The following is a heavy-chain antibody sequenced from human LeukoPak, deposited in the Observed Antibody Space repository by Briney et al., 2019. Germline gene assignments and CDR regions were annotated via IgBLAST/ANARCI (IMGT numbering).Heavy chain of an antibody. J-gene: IGHJ6*02. Sequence: SETLSLTCAVYGGSFSGYYWSWIRQPPGKGLEWIGEINHSGSTNYNPSLKSRVTISVDTSKNQFSLKLSSVTAADTAVYYCARGLAVADRYYYYAMDVWGQGTTVTVSS. D-gene: IGHD6-19*01. CDR2: INHSGST. CDR1: GGSFSGYY. V-gene: IGHV4-34*01. CDR3: ARGLAVADRYYYYAMDV.